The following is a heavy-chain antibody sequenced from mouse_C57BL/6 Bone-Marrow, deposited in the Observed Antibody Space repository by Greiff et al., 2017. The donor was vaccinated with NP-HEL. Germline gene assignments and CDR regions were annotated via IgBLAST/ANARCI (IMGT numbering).Heavy chain of an antibody. CDR3: APMISYAMDY. CDR1: GFTFSDYG. J-gene: IGHJ4*01. CDR2: ISSGSSTI. D-gene: IGHD2-4*01. V-gene: IGHV5-17*01. Sequence: EVKLVESGGGLVKPGGSLKLSCAASGFTFSDYGMHWVRQAPEKGLEWVAYISSGSSTIYYADTVKGRFTISRDNAKNTLFLQMTSLRSEDTAMYYCAPMISYAMDYWGQGTSVTVSS.